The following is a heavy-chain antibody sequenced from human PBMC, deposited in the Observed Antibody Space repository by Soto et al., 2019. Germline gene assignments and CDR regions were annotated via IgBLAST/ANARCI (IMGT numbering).Heavy chain of an antibody. D-gene: IGHD6-13*01. CDR2: ISAYNGNT. V-gene: IGHV1-18*04. CDR3: ATGVISSSWLYYYYYGMDV. Sequence: EASVKVSCKASGYTFTSYGISWVRHAPGQGPEWMGWISAYNGNTIYAQKFEGRVTMTEDTSTDTAYMELSRLRSDDTAVYYCATGVISSSWLYYYYYGMDVWGQGTLVTVSS. J-gene: IGHJ6*02. CDR1: GYTFTSYG.